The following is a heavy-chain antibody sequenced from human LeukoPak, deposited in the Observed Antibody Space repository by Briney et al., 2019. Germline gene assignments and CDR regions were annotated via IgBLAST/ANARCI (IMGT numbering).Heavy chain of an antibody. Sequence: GGSLRLSCAASGFTFSSYWMSWVRQAPGKGLEWVSAISGSGGSTYYADSVKGRFTISRDNSKNTLYLQMNSLKTEDTAVYYCTTNCGYHCNYWGQGTLVTVSS. J-gene: IGHJ4*02. V-gene: IGHV3-23*01. D-gene: IGHD5-12*01. CDR1: GFTFSSYW. CDR3: TTNCGYHCNY. CDR2: ISGSGGST.